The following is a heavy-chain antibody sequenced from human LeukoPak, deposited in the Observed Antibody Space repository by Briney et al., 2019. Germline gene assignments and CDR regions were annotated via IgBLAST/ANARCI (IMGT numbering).Heavy chain of an antibody. CDR3: ARGAIVLRGVIKEYYFDY. CDR2: IYYSGST. Sequence: SETLSLTCTVSGGSISSSSYYWGWIRQPPGKGLEWIGGIYYSGSTYYNPSLKSRVTISVDTSKNQFSLKLSSVTAADTAVYYCARGAIVLRGVIKEYYFDYWGQGTLVTVSS. CDR1: GGSISSSSYY. J-gene: IGHJ4*02. V-gene: IGHV4-39*01. D-gene: IGHD3-10*01.